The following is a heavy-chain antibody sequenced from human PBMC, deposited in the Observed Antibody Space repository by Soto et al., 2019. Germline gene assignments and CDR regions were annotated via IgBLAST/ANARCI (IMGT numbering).Heavy chain of an antibody. CDR3: ARKGGSYYDYGMDV. J-gene: IGHJ6*02. D-gene: IGHD1-26*01. CDR2: ISGFNGNT. CDR1: GYTFSSYD. Sequence: ASVKVSCKASGYTFSSYDITWVRQAPGQGLEWLGWISGFNGNTNYAQNLQGRVTMTTDTSASTASMELRSLRSDDTAVYYCARKGGSYYDYGMDVWGQGTTVTVS. V-gene: IGHV1-18*01.